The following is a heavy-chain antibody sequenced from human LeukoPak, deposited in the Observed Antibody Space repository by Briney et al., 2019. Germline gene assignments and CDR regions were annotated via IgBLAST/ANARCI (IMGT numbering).Heavy chain of an antibody. CDR2: IDWDDDDK. V-gene: IGHV2-70*11. Sequence: SGPALVKPTQTLTLTCTFSGFSLSTSGMCVSWIRQPPGKALEWLARIDWDDDDKYYSTSLKTRLTISKDTSKNQVVLTMTNMDPVDTATYYCALGYYYFDYWGQGTLVTVSS. CDR1: GFSLSTSGMC. CDR3: ALGYYYFDY. D-gene: IGHD6-13*01. J-gene: IGHJ4*02.